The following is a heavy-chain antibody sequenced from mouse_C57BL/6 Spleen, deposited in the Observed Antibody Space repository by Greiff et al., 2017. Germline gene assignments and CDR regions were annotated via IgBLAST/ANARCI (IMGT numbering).Heavy chain of an antibody. V-gene: IGHV14-1*01. J-gene: IGHJ2*01. CDR2: IDPADGDT. CDR3: TTYYGSSYGY. D-gene: IGHD1-1*01. CDR1: GFNIKDYY. Sequence: EVQLQESGAELVRPGASVKLSCTASGFNIKDYYMHWVKQRPEQGLEWIGRIDPADGDTESAPKFPGKATMTADTSSNTAYLQLSSLTSEDTAVYYCTTYYGSSYGYWGQGTTLTVSS.